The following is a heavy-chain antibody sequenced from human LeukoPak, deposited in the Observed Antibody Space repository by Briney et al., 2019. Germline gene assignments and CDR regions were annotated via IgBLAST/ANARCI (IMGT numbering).Heavy chain of an antibody. CDR1: DGSISGYY. V-gene: IGHV4-59*01. D-gene: IGHD6-6*01. J-gene: IGHJ1*01. CDR2: IYYSGSS. CDR3: ARGGAACLHFQN. Sequence: SETLSLTCTVSDGSISGYYWGWIRQPPGKGLEWIGYIYYSGSSKYSPSLKSRVTMSVDTSKNQFSLKLSSVTAADTAVYYCARGGAACLHFQNWGQGTLVTVSS.